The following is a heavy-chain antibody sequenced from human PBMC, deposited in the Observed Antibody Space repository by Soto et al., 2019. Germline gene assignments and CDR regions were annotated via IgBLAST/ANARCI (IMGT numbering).Heavy chain of an antibody. CDR3: STADTVLARYGMDV. CDR1: GYTLTELS. D-gene: IGHD5-18*01. J-gene: IGHJ6*02. CDR2: FDPEDGET. Sequence: QVQLVQSGAEVKKPGASVKVSCKVSGYTLTELSMHWVRQAPGKGLEWMGGFDPEDGETIYAQKFQGRVTMTEDTSTDTAYMELSRLRSEDTAVYYCSTADTVLARYGMDVWGQGTTVTVSS. V-gene: IGHV1-24*01.